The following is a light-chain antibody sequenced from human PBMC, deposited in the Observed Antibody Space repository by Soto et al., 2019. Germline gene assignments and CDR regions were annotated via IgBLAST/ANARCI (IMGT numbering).Light chain of an antibody. CDR3: QESYGSPYT. J-gene: IGKJ2*01. CDR1: QSISYY. V-gene: IGKV1-39*01. Sequence: DIQMTQSPSSLSASVGDRVTITCRARQSISYYLNWYQQKPGRAPKLLIFAASSLQSGVPSRFSGSGSGTDFTLTISSLQPEDFATYYCQESYGSPYTFGQGTTLEIK. CDR2: AAS.